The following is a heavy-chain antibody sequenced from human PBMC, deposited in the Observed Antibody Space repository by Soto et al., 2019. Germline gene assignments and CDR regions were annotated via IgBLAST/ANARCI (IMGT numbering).Heavy chain of an antibody. CDR2: IFSNDEK. J-gene: IGHJ3*02. CDR1: GFSLSNARMG. V-gene: IGHV2-26*01. CDR3: ARVRVVVCDAFDI. Sequence: QVTLKESGPVLVKPTETLTLTCTVSGFSLSNARMGVSWIRQPPGKALEWLAHIFSNDEKSYSTSLKTRLTFSKDPPKSQVVLTMTNMDPEYTTTYYCARVRVVVCDAFDIWGQGTIVTVSS. D-gene: IGHD2-15*01.